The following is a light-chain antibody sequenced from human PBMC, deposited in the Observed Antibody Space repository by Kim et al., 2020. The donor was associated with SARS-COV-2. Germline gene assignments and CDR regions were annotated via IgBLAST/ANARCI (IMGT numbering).Light chain of an antibody. J-gene: IGKJ4*01. CDR2: DAS. CDR3: QQRSNWLT. V-gene: IGKV3-11*01. CDR1: QSMASY. Sequence: SWSPGERASLSCRASQSMASYLAWYQRKPGQAPRFLIYDASNRASGIPARFSGSGSGTDFTLTISSLEPEDFAVYYCQQRSNWLTFGGGTKVDIK.